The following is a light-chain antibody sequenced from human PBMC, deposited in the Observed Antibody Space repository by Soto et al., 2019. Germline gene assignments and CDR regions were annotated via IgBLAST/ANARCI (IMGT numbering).Light chain of an antibody. CDR3: SSFTTSSTYV. J-gene: IGLJ1*01. CDR1: SSDIGSYNR. CDR2: EVS. Sequence: QSALTQPPSVSGSPGQSVAISCTGTSSDIGSYNRVAWYQQPPGTAPKLIIYEVSNRPSGVPDRFSGSKSGNTASLTISGLQAEDEADYYSSSFTTSSTYVFGTGTKVTVL. V-gene: IGLV2-18*02.